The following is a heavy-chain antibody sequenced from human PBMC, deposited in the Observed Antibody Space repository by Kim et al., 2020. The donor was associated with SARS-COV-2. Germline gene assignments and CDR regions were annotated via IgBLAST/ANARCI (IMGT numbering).Heavy chain of an antibody. J-gene: IGHJ5*02. D-gene: IGHD2-15*01. CDR3: ARIACSSVTCRGGVDP. V-gene: IGHV5-51*01. CDR2: IYPGDSET. CDR1: GYSFPTYW. Sequence: GESLKISCKGSGYSFPTYWIGWVRQMPGKGLEWMGIIYPGDSETRYSPSFQGQVTISVDKSISTAYLQWNSLEASDTAMYYCARIACSSVTCRGGVDPWGQGTLVTVSS.